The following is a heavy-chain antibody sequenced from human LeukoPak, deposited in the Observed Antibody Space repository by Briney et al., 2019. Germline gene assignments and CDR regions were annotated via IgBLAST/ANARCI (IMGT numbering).Heavy chain of an antibody. J-gene: IGHJ2*01. CDR2: IGTINDT. Sequence: GGSLRLSCAASGFTFSIYDMHWVRQATGKGLEWVSAIGTINDTYYPGSVKGRFTISRENAKNSLYLQMNSLRAGDTAVYYCAREVLDTTTTGWYFDLWGRGTLVTVSS. CDR3: AREVLDTTTTGWYFDL. D-gene: IGHD5-12*01. V-gene: IGHV3-13*01. CDR1: GFTFSIYD.